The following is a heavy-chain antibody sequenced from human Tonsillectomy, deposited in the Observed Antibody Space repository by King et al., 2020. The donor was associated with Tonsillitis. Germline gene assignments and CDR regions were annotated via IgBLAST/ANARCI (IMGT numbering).Heavy chain of an antibody. V-gene: IGHV1-18*01. D-gene: IGHD3-22*01. J-gene: IGHJ6*02. CDR3: AREYYDTGDFHYYYCDMDV. CDR1: GYTFTSYG. CDR2: INPYTGNT. Sequence: VQLVQSGAEVKKPGASVKVSCKASGYTFTSYGLSWIRQAPGQGLEWMGWINPYTGNTNYAQKLQGRVSMTTDTSTSTAYMELRSLRSDDTAVYYCAREYYDTGDFHYYYCDMDVWRRGTAVTVSS.